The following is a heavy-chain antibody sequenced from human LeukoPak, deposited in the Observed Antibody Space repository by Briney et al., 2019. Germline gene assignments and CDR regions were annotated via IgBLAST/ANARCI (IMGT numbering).Heavy chain of an antibody. D-gene: IGHD1-26*01. CDR3: ARDRGVLDSGSYLRAFDI. J-gene: IGHJ3*02. CDR1: GYTFTSYD. V-gene: IGHV1-46*01. Sequence: ASVKVSCKASGYTFTSYDINWVRQAPGQGLEWMGIINPSGGSTSYAQKFQGRVTMTRDTSTSTVYMELSSLRSEDTAVYYCARDRGVLDSGSYLRAFDIRGQGTMVTVSS. CDR2: INPSGGST.